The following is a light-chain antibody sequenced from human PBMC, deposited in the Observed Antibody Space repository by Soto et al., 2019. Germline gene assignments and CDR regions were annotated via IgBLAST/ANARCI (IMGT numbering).Light chain of an antibody. Sequence: QSALTQPPSASGSPGQSVTISCTGTSSDVGGYNYVSWYQQHPGKAPKLMIYDVTKRPSGVPDRFSGSKSGNTASLTVSGLQAEDEADYYCSSVGGSNNFGVFGGGTQLTVL. J-gene: IGLJ2*01. CDR1: SSDVGGYNY. CDR3: SSVGGSNNFGV. CDR2: DVT. V-gene: IGLV2-8*01.